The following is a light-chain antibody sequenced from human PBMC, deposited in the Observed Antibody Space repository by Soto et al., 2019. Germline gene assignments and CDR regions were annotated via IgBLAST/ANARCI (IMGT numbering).Light chain of an antibody. J-gene: IGKJ3*01. Sequence: DIQMTQSPSTLYASVGDRVTITCRASQSISSWLAWYQQKPGKAPKLLIYKASSLESGVPTRFSGSGSGTKFTLTISSVQYDCFATNFCQQYNSYPFTCGPGTKVDIK. V-gene: IGKV1-5*03. CDR3: QQYNSYPFT. CDR2: KAS. CDR1: QSISSW.